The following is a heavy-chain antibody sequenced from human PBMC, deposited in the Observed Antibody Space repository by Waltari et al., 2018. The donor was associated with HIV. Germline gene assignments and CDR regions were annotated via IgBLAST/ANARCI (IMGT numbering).Heavy chain of an antibody. D-gene: IGHD1-26*01. CDR3: ARAYYGSPSYYFDY. CDR2: IWYDGSNK. J-gene: IGHJ4*02. Sequence: QVQLVESGGGVVQPGRSLRLSCAASGFTFSNYGMHWVRQAPGKGLEWGAVIWYDGSNKYYADSVKGRFTISRDNSKNTLYLQMNSLRAEDTAVYYCARAYYGSPSYYFDYWGQGTLVTVSS. V-gene: IGHV3-33*01. CDR1: GFTFSNYG.